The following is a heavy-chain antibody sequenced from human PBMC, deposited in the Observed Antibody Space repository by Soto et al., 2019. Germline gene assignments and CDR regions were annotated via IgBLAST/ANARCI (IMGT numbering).Heavy chain of an antibody. CDR1: GGTFSRHA. Sequence: QVQLVQSGTEVKKPGSSVKVSCKASGGTFSRHAVNWVRQAPGQGLEWMGAILPIVDATNDAQKFQDRVTMTADESPGTVDKELRSPISENTAVYFFAGAPPNDDGAHDAFDIWGQGTLVIVSS. J-gene: IGHJ3*02. CDR3: AGAPPNDDGAHDAFDI. CDR2: ILPIVDAT. D-gene: IGHD4-17*01. V-gene: IGHV1-69*12.